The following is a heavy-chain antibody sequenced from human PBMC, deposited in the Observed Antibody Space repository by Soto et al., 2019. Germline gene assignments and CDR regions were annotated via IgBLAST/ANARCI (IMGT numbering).Heavy chain of an antibody. V-gene: IGHV4-4*07. Sequence: SETLSLTCTVSGASISGYYWSWIRKSAGKGLEWIGRISATGTTDDNPSLKSRVMMSVDTSKKQFSLRLRSVTAADTAVYYCVRDGTKTLRDWFDPWGQGSSVTVSS. J-gene: IGHJ5*02. D-gene: IGHD1-1*01. CDR1: GASISGYY. CDR2: ISATGTT. CDR3: VRDGTKTLRDWFDP.